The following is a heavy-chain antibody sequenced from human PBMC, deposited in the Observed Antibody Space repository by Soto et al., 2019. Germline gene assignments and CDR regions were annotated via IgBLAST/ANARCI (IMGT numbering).Heavy chain of an antibody. V-gene: IGHV3-48*03. Sequence: GGSLRLSCAASGFNFSSYEINWVRQAPGEGLWWVSNLCRSGCTINYGGSVKGRFTISRGNAKNSRLLQRNSLRAEDTAVEYCARERARIAAAGRRYYYYGMDVWGQGTTVTVSS. D-gene: IGHD6-13*01. CDR1: GFNFSSYE. CDR3: ARERARIAAAGRRYYYYGMDV. CDR2: LCRSGCTI. J-gene: IGHJ6*02.